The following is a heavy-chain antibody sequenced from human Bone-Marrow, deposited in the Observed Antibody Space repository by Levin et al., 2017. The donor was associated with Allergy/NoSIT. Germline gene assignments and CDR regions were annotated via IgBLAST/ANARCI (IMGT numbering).Heavy chain of an antibody. Sequence: GESLKISCAGSGFSFSSYYMNWVRQAPGKGLEWVSYISSSGGYMYYADSLKGRFTISRDNARNSLYLHMNSLRGEDTAVYFCARGDNYMDVWGQGTTVTVSS. CDR3: ARGDNYMDV. CDR2: ISSSGGYM. D-gene: IGHD1-1*01. CDR1: GFSFSSYY. J-gene: IGHJ6*02. V-gene: IGHV3-21*01.